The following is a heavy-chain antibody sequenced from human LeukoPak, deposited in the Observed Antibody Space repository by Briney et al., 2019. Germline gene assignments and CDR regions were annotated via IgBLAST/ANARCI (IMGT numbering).Heavy chain of an antibody. Sequence: GGSLRLSCAASGVTFSTYKMNWVRQSPGKGLEWGSSISGSSSYIYYPDSVNSRFSISRDNANNQLYLQMNSLRAEDTAVYYCARDLLGWELHYFDYWGQGTLVTVSS. J-gene: IGHJ4*02. CDR2: ISGSSSYI. V-gene: IGHV3-21*01. CDR1: GVTFSTYK. D-gene: IGHD1-26*01. CDR3: ARDLLGWELHYFDY.